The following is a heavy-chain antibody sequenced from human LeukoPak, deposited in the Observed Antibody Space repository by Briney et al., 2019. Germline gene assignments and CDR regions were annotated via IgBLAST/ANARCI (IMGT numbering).Heavy chain of an antibody. J-gene: IGHJ4*02. D-gene: IGHD6-13*01. CDR2: INHSGST. CDR3: AGGPLSSSWYG. CDR1: GGSFSGYY. Sequence: SETLSLTCAVYGGSFSGYYWSWIRQPPGKGLEWIGEINHSGSTNHNPSLKSRVTISVDTSKNQFSLKLSSVTAADTAVYYCAGGPLSSSWYGWGQGTLVTVSS. V-gene: IGHV4-34*01.